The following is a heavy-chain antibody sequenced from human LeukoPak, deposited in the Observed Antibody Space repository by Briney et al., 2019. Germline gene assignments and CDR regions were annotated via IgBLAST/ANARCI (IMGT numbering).Heavy chain of an antibody. CDR3: ARGVQVGATPYFDY. D-gene: IGHD1-26*01. J-gene: IGHJ4*02. Sequence: SETLSLACTVSGGSISSYYWSWIRQPPGKGLEWIGYIYYSGSTNYNPSLKSRVTISVDTSKNQFSLKLSSVTAADTAVYYCARGVQVGATPYFDYWGQGTLVTVSS. CDR1: GGSISSYY. V-gene: IGHV4-59*01. CDR2: IYYSGST.